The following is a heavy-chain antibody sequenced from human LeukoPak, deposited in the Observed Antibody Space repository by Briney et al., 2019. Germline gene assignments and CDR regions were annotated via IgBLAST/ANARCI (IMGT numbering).Heavy chain of an antibody. Sequence: SETLSLTCAVYGGSFSGYYWSWIRQPPGKGLEWIGEINHSGSTNYNPSLKSRVTISVDTSKNQFSPKLSSVTAADTAVYYCARHGIYYYDSSGYLGRWGQGTLVTVSS. D-gene: IGHD3-22*01. V-gene: IGHV4-34*01. CDR1: GGSFSGYY. J-gene: IGHJ4*02. CDR2: INHSGST. CDR3: ARHGIYYYDSSGYLGR.